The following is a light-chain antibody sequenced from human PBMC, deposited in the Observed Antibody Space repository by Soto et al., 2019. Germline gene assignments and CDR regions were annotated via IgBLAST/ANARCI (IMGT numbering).Light chain of an antibody. V-gene: IGKV1-39*01. CDR2: AAS. Sequence: GDRVTITCRASQSISSYLNWYQQKPGKAPKLLIYAASSLQSGVPSTFSGNGSGTDFTLTISSLQPEDFATYYCQQSYIIPHTFGQGTKVEIK. CDR3: QQSYIIPHT. CDR1: QSISSY. J-gene: IGKJ1*01.